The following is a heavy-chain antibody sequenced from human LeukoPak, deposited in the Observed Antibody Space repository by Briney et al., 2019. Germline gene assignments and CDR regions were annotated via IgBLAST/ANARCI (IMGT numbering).Heavy chain of an antibody. CDR3: ARGQITFGGVVVIPGIAPFDY. Sequence: ASVKVSCKASGYTFTNFDINWVRQAPGQGLEWMGWISAYNGNTYYAQNLQGRVTMTTDTSTSTAYMELTSLRSDDTAVYYCARGQITFGGVVVIPGIAPFDYWGQGTLVTVSS. D-gene: IGHD3-16*02. J-gene: IGHJ4*02. CDR2: ISAYNGNT. CDR1: GYTFTNFD. V-gene: IGHV1-18*01.